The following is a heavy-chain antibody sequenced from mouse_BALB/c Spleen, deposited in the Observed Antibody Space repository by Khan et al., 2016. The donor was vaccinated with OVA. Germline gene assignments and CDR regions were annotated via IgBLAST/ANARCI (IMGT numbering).Heavy chain of an antibody. CDR3: ARGNYYGYDLDY. CDR2: ISYSGGT. CDR1: GYSITSGYA. J-gene: IGHJ2*01. V-gene: IGHV3-2*02. Sequence: EVQLVESGPGLVKPSQSLSLTCTVTGYSITSGYAWNWIRQFPGNKLEWMGYISYSGGTSYNPSLKSRISITRDTSKNQFFLQLNSVTTEDTATYDCARGNYYGYDLDYWGQGTPLTVSS. D-gene: IGHD1-2*01.